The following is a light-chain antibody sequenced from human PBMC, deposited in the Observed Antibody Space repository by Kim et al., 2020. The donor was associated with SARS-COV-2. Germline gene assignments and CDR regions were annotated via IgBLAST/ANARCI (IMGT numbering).Light chain of an antibody. Sequence: EIVMTQSVATLSLSPGETATLSCRASQNIGFNLAWYQQKPGQAPRLLIHGASTRATGIPARFSGSGSGTEFTLTINSLQSEDFAVYHCQQYNNLYSFGQGTKLEI. CDR3: QQYNNLYS. V-gene: IGKV3-15*01. CDR1: QNIGFN. J-gene: IGKJ2*03. CDR2: GAS.